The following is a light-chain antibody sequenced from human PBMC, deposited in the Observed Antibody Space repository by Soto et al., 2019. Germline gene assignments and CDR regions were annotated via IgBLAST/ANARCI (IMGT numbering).Light chain of an antibody. CDR3: QQFNNWPPST. J-gene: IGKJ1*01. CDR1: QSVSSSY. Sequence: EIVLTQSPGTLSLSPGERATLSCGASQSVSSSYLAWYQQKPGQAPRLLIYGASTRATGIPARFSGSGSGTEFTLTISSLQSEDFAVYYCQQFNNWPPSTFGQGTKV. V-gene: IGKV3-15*01. CDR2: GAS.